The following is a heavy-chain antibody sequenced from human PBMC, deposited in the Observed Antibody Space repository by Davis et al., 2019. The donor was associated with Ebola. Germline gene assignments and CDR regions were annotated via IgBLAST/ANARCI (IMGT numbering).Heavy chain of an antibody. CDR2: ISHSGSS. Sequence: MPSETLSLTCTVSGGSISSYYWGWVRQPPGKEMEWIGYISHSGSSTFNPSLKSRVTISVDKPKNHFSLSMTSVTAADTAIYYCARMWYGRWFDPWGQGVLVTVSS. CDR3: ARMWYGRWFDP. CDR1: GGSISSYY. J-gene: IGHJ5*02. D-gene: IGHD2-15*01. V-gene: IGHV4-4*08.